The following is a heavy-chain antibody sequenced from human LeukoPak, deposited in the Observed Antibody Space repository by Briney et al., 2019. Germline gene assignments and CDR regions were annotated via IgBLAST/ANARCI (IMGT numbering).Heavy chain of an antibody. CDR3: ARGPSLSLSTDYYYYGMDV. D-gene: IGHD3-16*02. CDR2: IYHSGST. CDR1: GGSISSGGHS. J-gene: IGHJ6*02. V-gene: IGHV4-30-2*01. Sequence: SETLSLTCAVSGGSISSGGHSWSWIRQPPGKGLEWVGYIYHSGSTYYNPSLKSRVTISVVRSKNQFSLKLSSVTAADTAVYYCARGPSLSLSTDYYYYGMDVWGQGTTVTVSS.